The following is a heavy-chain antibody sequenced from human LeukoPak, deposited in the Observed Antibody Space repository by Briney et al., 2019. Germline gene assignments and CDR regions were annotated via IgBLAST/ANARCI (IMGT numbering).Heavy chain of an antibody. V-gene: IGHV4-39*01. CDR2: IYYSGST. Sequence: PSETLSLTCTVSGGSISSSGYYWGWIRQPPGKGLEWIGSIYYSGSTYYNPSLKSRVTISVDTSKNQFSLKLSSVTAADTAVYYCARRIAAAGGHFDYWGQGTLVTVSS. CDR3: ARRIAAAGGHFDY. CDR1: GGSISSSGYY. D-gene: IGHD6-13*01. J-gene: IGHJ4*02.